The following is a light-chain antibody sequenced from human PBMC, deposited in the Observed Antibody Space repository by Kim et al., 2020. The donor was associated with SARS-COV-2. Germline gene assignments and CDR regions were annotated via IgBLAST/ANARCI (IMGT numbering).Light chain of an antibody. J-gene: IGLJ3*02. CDR2: DTN. CDR3: FLSYSGARV. CDR1: TGGVTSDHY. V-gene: IGLV7-46*01. Sequence: QAVVTQEPSLTVSPGGTVTLTCGSSTGGVTSDHYPSWLQQKPGQAPRTLIYDTNNKHSWAPARFSGSLLGGKAALTLSAAQPEDEADYYCFLSYSGARVFGGGTQLTVL.